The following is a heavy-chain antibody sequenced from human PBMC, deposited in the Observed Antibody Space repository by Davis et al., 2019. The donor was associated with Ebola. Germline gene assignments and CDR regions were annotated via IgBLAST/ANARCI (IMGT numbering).Heavy chain of an antibody. CDR2: IISNSGDT. V-gene: IGHV1-2*06. CDR3: ARGHNYAHEY. D-gene: IGHD4-11*01. Sequence: ASVKVSCKASGYTFTGYNIHWVRQAPGHGLESMGRIISNSGDTNYAQKFQGRVTMTRDTSISTVYMELSSLRYDDTADYYCARGHNYAHEYWGQGTLVTVSS. J-gene: IGHJ4*02. CDR1: GYTFTGYN.